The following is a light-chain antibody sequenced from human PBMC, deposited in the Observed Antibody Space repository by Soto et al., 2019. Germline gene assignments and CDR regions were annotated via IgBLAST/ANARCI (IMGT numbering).Light chain of an antibody. CDR2: EVN. J-gene: IGLJ2*01. Sequence: QSALTQPASVSGSPGQSITISCTGTSSDVGGYNYVSWYQLHPGKAPKLMIYEVNNRPSGVSNRFSGSRSGNTASLTISGLQAEDESDYYCSSYTSSSTLIFGGGTQLTVL. CDR3: SSYTSSSTLI. V-gene: IGLV2-14*01. CDR1: SSDVGGYNY.